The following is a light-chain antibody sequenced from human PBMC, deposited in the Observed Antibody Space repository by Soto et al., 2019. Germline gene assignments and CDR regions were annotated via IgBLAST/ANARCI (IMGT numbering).Light chain of an antibody. J-gene: IGLJ3*02. V-gene: IGLV8-61*01. Sequence: QTVVTQEPSFSVSPGGTVTLTCGLSSGSVSTSNYPSWYQQTPGQAPRTLLYNTDTRSSGVPDRFSGSILGNKAALTISGAQADDESDYYCVLFMSSGISVFGGGTQLTVL. CDR2: NTD. CDR3: VLFMSSGISV. CDR1: SGSVSTSNY.